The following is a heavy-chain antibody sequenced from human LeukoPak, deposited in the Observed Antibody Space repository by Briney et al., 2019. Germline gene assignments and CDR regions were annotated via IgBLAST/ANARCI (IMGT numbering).Heavy chain of an antibody. CDR2: IHTSGNT. D-gene: IGHD1-1*01. Sequence: SQTLSLTCIVSGDSVSSGTYYWTWLRQPAGKGLEWIGRIHTSGNTNYSPSLKSRVTISRDTSKNQFSLRLTSVTAADTAVYYCVRDWNGDYFDYWGQGTLVTVSS. V-gene: IGHV4-61*02. CDR3: VRDWNGDYFDY. CDR1: GDSVSSGTYY. J-gene: IGHJ4*02.